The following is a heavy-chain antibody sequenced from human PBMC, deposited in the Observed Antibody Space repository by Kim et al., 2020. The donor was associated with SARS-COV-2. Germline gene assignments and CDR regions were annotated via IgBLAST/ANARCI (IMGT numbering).Heavy chain of an antibody. CDR2: IYYSGST. CDR3: ARRTHGYWGSRGYYFD. V-gene: IGHV4-39*01. CDR1: GGSISSSSYY. Sequence: SETLSLTCTVSGGSISSSSYYWGWIRQPPGKGLEWIGSIYYSGSTYYNPSLKSRVTISVDTSKNQFSLKLSSVTAADTAVYYCARRTHGYWGSRGYYFD. D-gene: IGHD7-27*01. J-gene: IGHJ4*01.